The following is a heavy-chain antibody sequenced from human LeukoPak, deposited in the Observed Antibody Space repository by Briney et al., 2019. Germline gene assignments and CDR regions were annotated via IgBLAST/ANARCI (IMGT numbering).Heavy chain of an antibody. CDR1: GGSISSSSYY. CDR3: AREVLYCSGGSCYNWFDP. D-gene: IGHD2-15*01. J-gene: IGHJ5*02. CDR2: IYYSGST. V-gene: IGHV4-39*07. Sequence: PSETLSLTCTVSGGSISSSSYYWGWIRQPPGKGLEWIGSIYYSGSTYYNSSLKSRLTISVDTSKNQFSLKLSSVTAADTAVYYCAREVLYCSGGSCYNWFDPWGQGTLVTVSS.